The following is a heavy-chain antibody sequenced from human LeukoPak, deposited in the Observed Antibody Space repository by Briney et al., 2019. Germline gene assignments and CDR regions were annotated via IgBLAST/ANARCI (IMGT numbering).Heavy chain of an antibody. Sequence: PGGSLRLSCAASGFTFSSYGMHWVRQAPGKGLEWVAFIRYDGSNKYYADSVKGRFTISRDNSKNTLYLQMNSLRAEDTAVYYCAKAASVNWEFGDYWGQGTLVTVSS. V-gene: IGHV3-30*02. CDR3: AKAASVNWEFGDY. CDR2: IRYDGSNK. J-gene: IGHJ4*02. D-gene: IGHD1-1*01. CDR1: GFTFSSYG.